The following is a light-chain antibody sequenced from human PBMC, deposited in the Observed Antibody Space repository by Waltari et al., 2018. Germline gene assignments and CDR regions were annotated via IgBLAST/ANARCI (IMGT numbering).Light chain of an antibody. CDR1: SLRYYY. CDR3: NSRDSNGNPFV. Sequence: SSELTQDPAVSVALGQTVRITCHGDSLRYYYANWYRQKPGQAHLLVMYGKNNRPSGIPDRFSGSYSGDTASLTITGAQAEDEADYYCNSRDSNGNPFVFGPATKVTVL. J-gene: IGLJ1*01. V-gene: IGLV3-19*01. CDR2: GKN.